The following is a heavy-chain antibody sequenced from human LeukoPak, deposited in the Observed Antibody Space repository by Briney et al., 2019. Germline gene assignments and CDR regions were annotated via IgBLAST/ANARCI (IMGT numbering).Heavy chain of an antibody. CDR3: ARDPDVVGATPFDY. CDR2: ISSSGSTI. Sequence: GGSLRLSCAASGFTFSDYYMSWIRQAPGKGLEWVSYISSSGSTIYYADSVKGRFTISRDNAKNSLYLQMNSLRAEDTAMYYCARDPDVVGATPFDYWGQGTLVTVSS. J-gene: IGHJ4*02. D-gene: IGHD1-26*01. V-gene: IGHV3-11*04. CDR1: GFTFSDYY.